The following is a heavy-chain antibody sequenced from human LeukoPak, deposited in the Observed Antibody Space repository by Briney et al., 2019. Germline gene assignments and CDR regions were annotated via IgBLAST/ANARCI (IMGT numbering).Heavy chain of an antibody. V-gene: IGHV1-8*03. CDR3: ARSDYDILTGYYYFDY. Sequence: ASVKVSCKASGYTFTSYDINWVRRATGQGLEWMGWMNPNSGNTGYAQKFQGRVTITRNTSISTAYMELSSLRSEDTAVYYCARSDYDILTGYYYFDYWGQGTLVTVSS. CDR1: GYTFTSYD. CDR2: MNPNSGNT. J-gene: IGHJ4*02. D-gene: IGHD3-9*01.